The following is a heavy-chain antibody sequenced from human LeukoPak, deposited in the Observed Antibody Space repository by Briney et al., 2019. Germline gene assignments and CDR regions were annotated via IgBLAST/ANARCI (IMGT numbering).Heavy chain of an antibody. D-gene: IGHD1/OR15-1a*01. V-gene: IGHV3-23*01. Sequence: PGGSLRLSCAASGFTFSSYGMHWVRQAPGKGLEWVSAISGSGGSTYYADSVKGRFTISRDNSKNTLYLQMNSLRAEDTAVYYCAKELAWNMGFDYWGQGTLVTVSS. CDR1: GFTFSSYG. CDR2: ISGSGGST. CDR3: AKELAWNMGFDY. J-gene: IGHJ4*02.